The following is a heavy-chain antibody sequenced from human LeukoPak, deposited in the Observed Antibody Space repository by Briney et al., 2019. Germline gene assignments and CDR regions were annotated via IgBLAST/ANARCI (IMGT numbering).Heavy chain of an antibody. D-gene: IGHD3-22*01. CDR2: IIPIFGTA. J-gene: IGHJ6*02. CDR1: GGTFSSYA. V-gene: IGHV1-69*01. CDR3: ARDLSYYDSSGYFRLLSRDYYYYGMDV. Sequence: ASVKVSCKASGGTFSSYAISWVRQAPGQGLEWMGGIIPIFGTANYAQKFQGRVTITADESTSTAYMELSSLRSEDTAVYYCARDLSYYDSSGYFRLLSRDYYYYGMDVWGQGTTVTVSS.